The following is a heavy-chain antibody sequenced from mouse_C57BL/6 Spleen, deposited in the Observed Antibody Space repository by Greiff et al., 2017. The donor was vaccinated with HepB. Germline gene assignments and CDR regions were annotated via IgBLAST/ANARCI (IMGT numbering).Heavy chain of an antibody. V-gene: IGHV1-82*01. CDR3: ARWGSGNYFDY. J-gene: IGHJ2*01. D-gene: IGHD1-1*01. Sequence: VQRVESGPELVKPGASVKISCKASGYAFSSSWMNWVKQRPGKGLEWIGRIYPGDGDTNYNGKFKGKATLTADKSSSTAYMQLSSLTSEDSAVYFCARWGSGNYFDYWGQGTTLTVSS. CDR1: GYAFSSSW. CDR2: IYPGDGDT.